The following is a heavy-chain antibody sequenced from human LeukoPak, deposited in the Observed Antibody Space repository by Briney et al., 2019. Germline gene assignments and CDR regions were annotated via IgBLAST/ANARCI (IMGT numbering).Heavy chain of an antibody. CDR3: ARVIGYCSSTSCYTRGLDY. V-gene: IGHV1-18*01. CDR2: ISAYNGNT. J-gene: IGHJ4*02. Sequence: ASVKVSCKASGYTFTSYGISWVRQAPGQGLEWMGWISAYNGNTNYAQKLQGRVTMTTDTSTSTAYMELSSLRSEDTAVYYCARVIGYCSSTSCYTRGLDYWGQGTLVTVSS. D-gene: IGHD2-2*02. CDR1: GYTFTSYG.